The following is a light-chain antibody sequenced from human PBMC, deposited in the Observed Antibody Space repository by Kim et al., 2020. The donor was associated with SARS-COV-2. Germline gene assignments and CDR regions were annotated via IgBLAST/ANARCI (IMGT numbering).Light chain of an antibody. CDR2: AST. Sequence: ASVGDRVSITCGASQGINTELTWYKQKPRKPPKLLINASTASGSAAPSRSAGAGSGTEFSLTVASLQPEDFATYYCLQDYGYPYSLGQGTKLKI. CDR3: LQDYGYPYS. CDR1: QGINTE. J-gene: IGKJ2*03. V-gene: IGKV1-6*01.